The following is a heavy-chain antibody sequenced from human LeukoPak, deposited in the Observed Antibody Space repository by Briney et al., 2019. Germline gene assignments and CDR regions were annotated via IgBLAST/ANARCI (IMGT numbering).Heavy chain of an antibody. CDR1: GFTFSSYS. Sequence: GGSLRLSCAASGFTFSSYSMNWVRQAPGKGLEWVSYISGSSSFIYYAESVKGRFTISRDNAKNSLYLQLNSLRAEDTAVYYCARFLATWDYYYMDVWGTGTTVTVSS. CDR2: ISGSSSFI. V-gene: IGHV3-48*01. CDR3: ARFLATWDYYYMDV. J-gene: IGHJ6*03. D-gene: IGHD3-3*01.